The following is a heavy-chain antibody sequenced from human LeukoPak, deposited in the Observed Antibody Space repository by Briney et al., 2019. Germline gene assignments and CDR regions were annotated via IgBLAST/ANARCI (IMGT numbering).Heavy chain of an antibody. CDR1: GGSISSYY. J-gene: IGHJ4*02. CDR2: IYYSGST. Sequence: SETLSLTRTVSGGSISSYYWSWIRQPPGKGLEWIGYIYYSGSTNYNPSLKSRVTISVDTSKNQFSLKLSSVTAADTAVYYCARHLRYSGSRRACYFDYWGQGTLVTVSS. CDR3: ARHLRYSGSRRACYFDY. V-gene: IGHV4-59*08. D-gene: IGHD1-26*01.